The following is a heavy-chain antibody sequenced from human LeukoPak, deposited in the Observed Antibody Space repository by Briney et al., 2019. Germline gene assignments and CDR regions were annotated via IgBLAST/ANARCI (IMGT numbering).Heavy chain of an antibody. CDR3: ARDQEGSGSYWPKYYYYGMDV. J-gene: IGHJ6*04. V-gene: IGHV1-18*04. Sequence: ASVKVSCKASGYTFTSYGISWVRQAPGQGLEWMGWISAYKGNTNYVQKLQGRVTMTTDTSTSTASMELRSLRSDDTAVYYCARDQEGSGSYWPKYYYYGMDVWGKGTTVTVSS. D-gene: IGHD3-10*01. CDR1: GYTFTSYG. CDR2: ISAYKGNT.